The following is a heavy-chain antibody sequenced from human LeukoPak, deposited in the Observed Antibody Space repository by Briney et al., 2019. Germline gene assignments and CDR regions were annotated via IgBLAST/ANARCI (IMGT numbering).Heavy chain of an antibody. V-gene: IGHV3-23*01. D-gene: IGHD3-16*01. CDR2: ISGSGGST. J-gene: IGHJ4*02. Sequence: SGGSLRLSCAVPGFTFSDYWMTWVRQAPGKGLEWVSAISGSGGSTYYADSVKGRFTISRDNSKNTLYLQMNSLRAEDTAVYYCAKTQSELGIDYWGQGTLVTVSS. CDR3: AKTQSELGIDY. CDR1: GFTFSDYW.